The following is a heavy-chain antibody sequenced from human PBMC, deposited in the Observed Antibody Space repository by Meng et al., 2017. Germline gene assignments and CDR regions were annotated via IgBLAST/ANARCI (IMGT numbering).Heavy chain of an antibody. CDR3: ARMSLVVGATYDGYYYYYGMDV. V-gene: IGHV4-34*01. J-gene: IGHJ6*02. CDR2: INQSGRT. Sequence: SETLSLTCAVYGGSFSGYYWTWIRQPPGKGLEWIGEINQSGRTNYNPSLKSRVTISVDTSKNQFSLKLSSVTAADTAVYYCARMSLVVGATYDGYYYYYGMDVWGQGTTVTVSS. CDR1: GGSFSGYY. D-gene: IGHD1-26*01.